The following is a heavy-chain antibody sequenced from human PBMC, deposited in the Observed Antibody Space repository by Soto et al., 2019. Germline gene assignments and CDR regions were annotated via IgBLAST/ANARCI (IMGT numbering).Heavy chain of an antibody. D-gene: IGHD6-13*01. CDR3: ARAGYSSSWYNYYGMDV. CDR2: IKQDGSEK. CDR1: GFTFSSYW. Sequence: GGSLRLSCAASGFTFSSYWMSWVRQAPGKGLEWVANIKQDGSEKYYVDSVKGRFTISRDNAKNSLYLQINSLRAEDTAVYYCARAGYSSSWYNYYGMDVWGQGTTVTVSS. J-gene: IGHJ6*02. V-gene: IGHV3-7*04.